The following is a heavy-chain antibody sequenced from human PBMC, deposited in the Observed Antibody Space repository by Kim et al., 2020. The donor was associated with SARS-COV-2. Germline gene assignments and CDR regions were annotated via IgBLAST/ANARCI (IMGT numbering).Heavy chain of an antibody. J-gene: IGHJ4*02. CDR1: GFTFSSYA. Sequence: GGSLRLSCAASGFTFSSYAMSWVRQAPGKGLEWVSVISGSGGSTYYADSVKGRFTISRDNSKNTLYLQMNSLRAEDTAVYYCAHGGTTRYFDWLGMDPFDYWGQGTLVTVSS. V-gene: IGHV3-23*01. CDR2: ISGSGGST. D-gene: IGHD3-9*01. CDR3: AHGGTTRYFDWLGMDPFDY.